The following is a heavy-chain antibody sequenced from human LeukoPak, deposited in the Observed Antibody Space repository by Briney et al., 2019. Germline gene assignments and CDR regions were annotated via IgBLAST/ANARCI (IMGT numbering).Heavy chain of an antibody. V-gene: IGHV3-30*04. CDR2: ISYDGSNK. D-gene: IGHD6-13*01. CDR1: GFTFSSYA. CDR3: ARSYSSSWYYYAFDI. Sequence: GGSLRLSCAACGFTFSSYAMHWVRQAPGKGLEWVAVISYDGSNKYYADSVKGRFTISRDNSKNTLYLQMNSLRAEDTAVYYCARSYSSSWYYYAFDIWGQGTMVTVSS. J-gene: IGHJ3*02.